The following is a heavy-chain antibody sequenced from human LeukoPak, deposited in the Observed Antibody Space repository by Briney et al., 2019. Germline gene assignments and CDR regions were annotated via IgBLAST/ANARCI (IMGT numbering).Heavy chain of an antibody. CDR3: ARDTVAGTIAFDI. V-gene: IGHV1-2*02. CDR1: GYTFTGYY. CDR2: INPNSGGT. J-gene: IGHJ3*02. D-gene: IGHD6-19*01. Sequence: ASVKVSCKVSGYTFTGYYMHWVRQAPGQGLEWMGWINPNSGGTNYAQKFQGRVTMTRDTSISTAYMELSRLRSDDTAVYYCARDTVAGTIAFDIWGQGTMVTVSS.